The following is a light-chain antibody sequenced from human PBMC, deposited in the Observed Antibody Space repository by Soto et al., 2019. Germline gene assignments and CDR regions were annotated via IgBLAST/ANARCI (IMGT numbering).Light chain of an antibody. CDR3: KSYAGSNTDV. CDR2: EVV. V-gene: IGLV2-8*01. J-gene: IGLJ1*01. CDR1: KNHVGFYDF. Sequence: QSPLSEPPSASGSPGQLVTIRCTRTKNHVGFYDFVSWYQHHPGKAPRLIIYEVVQRHSGVPDRFSGSKSGNTASLTVSGLQAANEADYFCKSYAGSNTDVFGSGTKVTVL.